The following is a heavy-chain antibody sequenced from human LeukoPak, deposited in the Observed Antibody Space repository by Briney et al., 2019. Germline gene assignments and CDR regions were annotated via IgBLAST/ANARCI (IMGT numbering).Heavy chain of an antibody. V-gene: IGHV3-49*04. CDR1: GFSFGDYG. J-gene: IGHJ4*02. D-gene: IGHD4-17*01. CDR3: TRADGDYDHRFFDR. CDR2: IRRKAHDATT. Sequence: GGSLRLSCTASGFSFGDYGLSWVRQAPGKGLEWIGFIRRKAHDATTEYAASVKGRFTISRDDSKAVAYLQMNGLQTEDTALYYCTRADGDYDHRFFDRWGQGAQVIVSS.